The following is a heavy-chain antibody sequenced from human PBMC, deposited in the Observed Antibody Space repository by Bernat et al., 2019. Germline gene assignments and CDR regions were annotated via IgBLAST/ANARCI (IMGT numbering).Heavy chain of an antibody. CDR3: ARSGPARGYSGYDFYY. V-gene: IGHV3-48*03. J-gene: IGHJ4*02. D-gene: IGHD5-12*01. CDR2: ISSSGSTI. Sequence: EVQLVESGGGLVQPGGSLRLSCAASGFTFSSYEMNWVRQAPGKGLEWVSYISSSGSTIYYADSVKGRFTISRDNAKNSLYLQMNSLRAEDTAVYYCARSGPARGYSGYDFYYWGQGPLVTVSS. CDR1: GFTFSSYE.